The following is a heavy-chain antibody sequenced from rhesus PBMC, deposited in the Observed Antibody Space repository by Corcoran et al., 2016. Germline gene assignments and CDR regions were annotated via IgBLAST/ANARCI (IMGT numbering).Heavy chain of an antibody. D-gene: IGHD1-14*01. J-gene: IGHJ3*01. CDR3: ASDLERGF. V-gene: IGHV4-76*01. CDR2: IYGSSGST. Sequence: QVQLQESGPGVVKPSETLSLTCAVSGYSLSSGYDWSWIRQPPGKGLEWIGYIYGSSGSTNYNPSLKNRVTLSVDTSKNQLSLKLSSVTAADTAVYYCASDLERGFWGQGLRVTVSS. CDR1: GYSLSSGYD.